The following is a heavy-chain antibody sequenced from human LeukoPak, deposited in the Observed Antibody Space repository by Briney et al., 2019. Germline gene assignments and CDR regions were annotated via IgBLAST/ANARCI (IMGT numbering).Heavy chain of an antibody. CDR1: GYSMSSGYY. V-gene: IGHV4-38-2*02. J-gene: IGHJ4*02. CDR3: ASRKLGNDY. CDR2: MYHTGST. Sequence: SETLSLTCSVSGYSMSSGYYWGWIRQPPERGLEWIGSMYHTGSTYYSPSLKSRVTISADTSQNQFSLKLSSVTAADTAVYYCASRKLGNDYWGQGTLVTVSS. D-gene: IGHD7-27*01.